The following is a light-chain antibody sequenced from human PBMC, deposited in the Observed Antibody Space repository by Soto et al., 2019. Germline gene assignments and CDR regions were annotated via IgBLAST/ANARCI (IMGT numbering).Light chain of an antibody. V-gene: IGKV3-11*01. CDR1: QSVSSY. CDR2: DAS. CDR3: QQRSNWLFT. J-gene: IGKJ3*01. Sequence: EIVLTQSPATLYLSPGERATLSCRASQSVSSYLAWYQQKPGQAPRLLIYDASNRATGIPARFSGSGSGTDFTLTISSLEPEDVAAYYCQQRSNWLFTFGPGTKVDIK.